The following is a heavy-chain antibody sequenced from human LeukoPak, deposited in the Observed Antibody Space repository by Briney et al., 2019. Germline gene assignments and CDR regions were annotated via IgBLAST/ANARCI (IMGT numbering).Heavy chain of an antibody. V-gene: IGHV3-7*04. CDR1: GFTFSSNA. CDR2: IKQDGSET. CDR3: ARSNTPTDYYYYYGMDV. Sequence: PGGSLRLSCGASGFTFSSNAMSWVRQAPGKGLEWVSNIKQDGSETYYVDSVKGRFTISRDNAKNSLYLQMNSLRAEDTAVYYCARSNTPTDYYYYYGMDVWGQGTTVTVSS. J-gene: IGHJ6*02.